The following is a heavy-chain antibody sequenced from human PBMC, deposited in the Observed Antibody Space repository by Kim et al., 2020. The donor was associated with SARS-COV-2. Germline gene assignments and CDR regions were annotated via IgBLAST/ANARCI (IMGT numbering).Heavy chain of an antibody. J-gene: IGHJ4*02. V-gene: IGHV3-23*01. Sequence: GGSLRLSCAASGFTFGIYAMSWARQAPGKGLEWVSTISGGGGNTHYADSVKGRFTISRDNSMNTLYLQMNSLRAEDTAVYYCDASDYWGQGTRVTVSP. CDR2: ISGGGGNT. CDR1: GFTFGIYA. CDR3: DASDY.